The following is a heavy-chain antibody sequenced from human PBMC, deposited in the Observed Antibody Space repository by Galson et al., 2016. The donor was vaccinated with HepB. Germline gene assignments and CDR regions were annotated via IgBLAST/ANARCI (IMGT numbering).Heavy chain of an antibody. CDR1: GFTFRSYA. Sequence: SLRLSCAASGFTFRSYAMIWVRQAPGKGLEWISGIRNGGTSTYYADSVRGRFSISRDNAKDTVYLQLNSLRAEDTAVYYCANVFWSDSSEGPLRHWGQGTLVSVSS. J-gene: IGHJ1*01. V-gene: IGHV3-23*01. CDR3: ANVFWSDSSEGPLRH. D-gene: IGHD3-3*01. CDR2: IRNGGTST.